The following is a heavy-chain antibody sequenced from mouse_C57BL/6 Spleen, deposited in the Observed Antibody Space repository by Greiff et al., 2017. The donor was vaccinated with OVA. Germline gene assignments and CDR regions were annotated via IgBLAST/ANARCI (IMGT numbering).Heavy chain of an antibody. D-gene: IGHD2-4*01. V-gene: IGHV5-17*01. Sequence: EVKLMESGGGLVKPGGSLKLSCAASGFTFSDYGMHWVRQAPEKGLEWVAYISSGSSTIYYADTVKGRFTISRDNAKNTLFLQMTSLRSEDTAMYYCARRGLYYDYDVDYAMDYWGQGTSVTVSS. CDR3: ARRGLYYDYDVDYAMDY. CDR1: GFTFSDYG. J-gene: IGHJ4*01. CDR2: ISSGSSTI.